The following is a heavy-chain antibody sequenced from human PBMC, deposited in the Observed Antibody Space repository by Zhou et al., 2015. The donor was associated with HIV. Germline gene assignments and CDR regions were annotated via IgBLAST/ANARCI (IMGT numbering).Heavy chain of an antibody. V-gene: IGHV3-74*02. CDR2: ISSDGSRT. CDR1: GFVFSTYV. D-gene: IGHD3-9*01. CDR3: TRARLPGRQFDWLLSPFGH. Sequence: VQLVESGGGLVKPGGSLRLSCEGSGFVFSTYVMHWVRQVPGKGLIWVSRISSDGSRTDYADSVRGRFSVSRDNDRKMLYLEMNTLRVEDTARYYCTRARLPGRQFDWLLSPFGHWGRGTLVTVSS. J-gene: IGHJ4*02.